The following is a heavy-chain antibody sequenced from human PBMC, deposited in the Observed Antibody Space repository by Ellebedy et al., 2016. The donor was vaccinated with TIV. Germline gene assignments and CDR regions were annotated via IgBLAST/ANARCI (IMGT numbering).Heavy chain of an antibody. CDR3: AAEAWWRLDS. V-gene: IGHV3-7*01. Sequence: GESLKISCAASGFTFSNNYMSWVRQAPGKGLEWVANIKQDGTEKYYVDSVKGRFTISRDNAENSLFLEMNSLRVEDTAVYYCAAEAWWRLDSWGQGTLVTVSS. D-gene: IGHD2-15*01. CDR1: GFTFSNNY. J-gene: IGHJ4*02. CDR2: IKQDGTEK.